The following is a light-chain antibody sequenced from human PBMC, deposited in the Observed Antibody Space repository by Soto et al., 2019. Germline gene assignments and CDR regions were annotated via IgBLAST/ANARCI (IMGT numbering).Light chain of an antibody. Sequence: DLFVTLSPYSVRGRMGERATVNCNSSESLFYRPNSKNFLAWYQQKSRQPPKLLISWASTRESGVPDRFSGSGSGTNFTLTISSLQAEDAAVYSCQQSFRLTINFGGGTKVEI. V-gene: IGKV4-1*01. CDR1: ESLFYRPNSKNF. J-gene: IGKJ4*01. CDR3: QQSFRLTIN. CDR2: WAS.